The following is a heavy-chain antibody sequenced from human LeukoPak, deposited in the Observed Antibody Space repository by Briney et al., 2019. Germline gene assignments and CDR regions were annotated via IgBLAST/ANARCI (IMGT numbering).Heavy chain of an antibody. V-gene: IGHV3-7*01. CDR1: GFTFSGFW. D-gene: IGHD1-26*01. Sequence: GGSLRLSCAVSGFTFSGFWMSWSRQAPGKGLEWVASINSDGSEGYYADVVKGRFTISRDNVKESLYLHMNSLRAEDTAVYYCASGTIVGARGADNWGQGTLVTVSS. CDR3: ASGTIVGARGADN. CDR2: INSDGSEG. J-gene: IGHJ4*02.